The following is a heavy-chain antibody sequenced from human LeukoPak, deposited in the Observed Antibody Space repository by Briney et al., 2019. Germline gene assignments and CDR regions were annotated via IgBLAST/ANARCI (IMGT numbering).Heavy chain of an antibody. J-gene: IGHJ4*02. CDR1: GFTFDDYA. Sequence: PGRSLRLSCAASGFTFDDYAMHWVRQAPGKGLEWVSGISWNSGSIGYADSVKGRFTISRDNSKNTLYLQMNSLRAEDTAVYYCARAYTQWELHPQRECFDYWGQGTLVTVSS. CDR3: ARAYTQWELHPQRECFDY. V-gene: IGHV3-9*01. D-gene: IGHD1-26*01. CDR2: ISWNSGSI.